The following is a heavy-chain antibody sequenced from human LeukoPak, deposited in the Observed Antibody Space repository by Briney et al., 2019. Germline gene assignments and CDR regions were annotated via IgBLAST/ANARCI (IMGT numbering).Heavy chain of an antibody. V-gene: IGHV1-69*05. J-gene: IGHJ5*02. CDR3: ARSRPDCSSTSCYQPYNWFDP. Sequence: ASVKVSCKASGGTFSSYAISWVRQAPGQGLEWMGGIIPIVGTANYAQKFQGRVTITTDESTSTAYMELSSLRPEDTAVYYCARSRPDCSSTSCYQPYNWFDPWGPGTLVTVSS. CDR2: IIPIVGTA. CDR1: GGTFSSYA. D-gene: IGHD2-2*01.